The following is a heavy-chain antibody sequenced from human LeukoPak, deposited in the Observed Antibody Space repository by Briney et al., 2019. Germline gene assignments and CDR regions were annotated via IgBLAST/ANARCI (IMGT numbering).Heavy chain of an antibody. J-gene: IGHJ4*02. V-gene: IGHV3-74*01. CDR3: ARDYYSAYDR. D-gene: IGHD5-12*01. CDR1: GFSFSSYW. CDR2: INSDGSST. Sequence: GGSLRLSCAASGFSFSSYWMHWVRQAPGKGLVWVSHINSDGSSTTYADSVKGRFTISRDNAKNTLYLQVNSLRAEDTAVYYCARDYYSAYDRWGQGTLVTVSS.